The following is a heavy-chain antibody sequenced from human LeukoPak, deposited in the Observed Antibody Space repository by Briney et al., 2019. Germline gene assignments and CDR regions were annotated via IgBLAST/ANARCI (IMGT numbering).Heavy chain of an antibody. Sequence: GESLKISCKASGYSFADFWISWVRQMPGRGLEWMGRIDPEDSYTNYNPSFEGHVTISADKSINTAYLQLRRLKASDTAMYYCARGGYRSDWYYYFDPWGQGTLVTVSS. D-gene: IGHD2-21*01. V-gene: IGHV5-10-1*01. CDR1: GYSFADFW. J-gene: IGHJ5*02. CDR2: IDPEDSYT. CDR3: ARGGYRSDWYYYFDP.